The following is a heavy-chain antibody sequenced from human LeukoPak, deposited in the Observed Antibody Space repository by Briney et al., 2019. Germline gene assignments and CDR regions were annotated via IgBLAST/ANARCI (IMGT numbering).Heavy chain of an antibody. D-gene: IGHD5-12*01. Sequence: SETLSLTCTVSAGSFISSSHHWGWIRQSPGKGLEWIGTVYYGRTTYYNPSLDGRVTISLDTSANHFSLQLNSVTAADTAVYYCVRHDGRGGATMGAFDSWGQGSLVTVSS. CDR3: VRHDGRGGATMGAFDS. J-gene: IGHJ5*01. CDR1: AGSFISSSHH. CDR2: VYYGRTT. V-gene: IGHV4-39*01.